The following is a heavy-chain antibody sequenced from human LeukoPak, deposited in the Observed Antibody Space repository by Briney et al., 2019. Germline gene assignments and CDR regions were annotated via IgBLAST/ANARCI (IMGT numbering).Heavy chain of an antibody. CDR1: GYTFTSYG. J-gene: IGHJ4*02. V-gene: IGHV1-18*01. CDR3: ARIINLYDFWSYPTFDY. Sequence: ASVKVSCKASGYTFTSYGISWVRQAPGQGLEWMGWISAYNGNTNYAQKLQGRVTMTTDTSTSTAYMELRSLRSDDTAVYYCARIINLYDFWSYPTFDYWGQGTLVTVSS. D-gene: IGHD3-3*01. CDR2: ISAYNGNT.